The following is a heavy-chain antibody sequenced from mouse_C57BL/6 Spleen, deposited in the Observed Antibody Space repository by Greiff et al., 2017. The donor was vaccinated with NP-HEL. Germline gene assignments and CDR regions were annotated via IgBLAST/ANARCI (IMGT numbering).Heavy chain of an antibody. Sequence: VQLQQPGAELVKPGASVKLSCKASGYTFTSYWMQWVKQRPGQGLEWIGEIDPSESYTNYNQKFKGKATLTVDTSSSTAYMQLSSLTSEDSAVYYCARGERVVDWYFGVWGTGTTVTVSS. V-gene: IGHV1-50*01. D-gene: IGHD1-1*01. J-gene: IGHJ1*03. CDR1: GYTFTSYW. CDR3: ARGERVVDWYFGV. CDR2: IDPSESYT.